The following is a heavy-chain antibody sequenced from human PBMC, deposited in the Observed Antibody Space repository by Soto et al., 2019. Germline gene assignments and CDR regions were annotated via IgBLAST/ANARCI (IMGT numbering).Heavy chain of an antibody. CDR1: GYTFTGYY. D-gene: IGHD6-6*01. V-gene: IGHV1-2*04. J-gene: IGHJ5*02. CDR2: INPNSGGT. Sequence: QVQLVQSGAEVKKPGASVKVSCKASGYTFTGYYMHWVRQAPGQGLEWMGGINPNSGGTNYAQKFQGWVTRTRDTSIRTAYMALSRLRSDDTAVYYCARGAPSSIAALNGFDPWGQGTLVTVSS. CDR3: ARGAPSSIAALNGFDP.